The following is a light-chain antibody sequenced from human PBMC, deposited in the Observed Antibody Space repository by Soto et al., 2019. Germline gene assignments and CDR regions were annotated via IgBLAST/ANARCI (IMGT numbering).Light chain of an antibody. CDR2: EVS. CDR3: SSYAGSSNFYA. J-gene: IGLJ1*01. CDR1: SSDVGGYNY. V-gene: IGLV2-8*01. Sequence: QSALTQPPSASGSPGQSVTISCTGTSSDVGGYNYVSWYQQHPGKAPKLMIYEVSKRPSGVPDRFSGSKSGNTASLTVSGLQAEDEADYYCSSYAGSSNFYAFGTGTKVTVL.